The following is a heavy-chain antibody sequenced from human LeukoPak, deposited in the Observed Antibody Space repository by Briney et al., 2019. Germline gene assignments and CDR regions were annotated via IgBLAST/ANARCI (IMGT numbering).Heavy chain of an antibody. CDR1: GYTFTSYD. CDR3: ARDLDHSGNYHTFDY. CDR2: MNPNSGNT. D-gene: IGHD1-26*01. J-gene: IGHJ4*02. V-gene: IGHV1-8*01. Sequence: AASVTVSCKASGYTFTSYDINWVRQAPGQGLEWMGWMNPNSGNTGYAQKFQGRVTMTGDTSTTTVCMELSSLRSEDTGVYYCARDLDHSGNYHTFDYWGQGTLVTVSS.